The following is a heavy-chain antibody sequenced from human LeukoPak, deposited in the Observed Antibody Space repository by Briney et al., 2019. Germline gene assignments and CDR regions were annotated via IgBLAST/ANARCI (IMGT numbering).Heavy chain of an antibody. CDR1: GFTFSSYA. CDR3: AKGRIVRGVTFDY. J-gene: IGHJ4*02. D-gene: IGHD3-10*01. V-gene: IGHV3-23*01. CDR2: ISGSGGST. Sequence: PGGSLRLSCAASGFTFSSYAMSWVHQAPGKGLEWVSAISGSGGSTYYADSMKGRFTISRDNSKNTLYLQMNSLRAEDTAVYYCAKGRIVRGVTFDYWGQGTLVTVSS.